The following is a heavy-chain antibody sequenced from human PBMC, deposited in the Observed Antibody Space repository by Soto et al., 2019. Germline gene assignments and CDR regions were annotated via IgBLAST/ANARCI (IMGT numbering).Heavy chain of an antibody. V-gene: IGHV4-59*06. D-gene: IGHD2-15*01. J-gene: IGHJ4*02. CDR1: GGSISSYY. Sequence: SETLSLTCTVSGGSISSYYWSWIRQHPGKGLEWIGYIYYSGSTYYNPSLKSRVTISVDTSKNQFSLKLSSVTAADTAVYYCARAGYCSGGSCLHFDYWGQGTLVTVSS. CDR2: IYYSGST. CDR3: ARAGYCSGGSCLHFDY.